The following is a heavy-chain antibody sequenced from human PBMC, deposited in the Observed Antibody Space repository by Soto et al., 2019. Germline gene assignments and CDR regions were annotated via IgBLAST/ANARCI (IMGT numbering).Heavy chain of an antibody. Sequence: PGGSLRLSGAASECIFSNYARIWVRQAPGKGLEWVSAISGSGSSTYYADSVKGRFSISRDHSKNTLYLQMSSLRAEDTAVYYCARRSPSWAFDIWGQGTMVTVSS. J-gene: IGHJ3*02. CDR2: ISGSGSST. CDR1: ECIFSNYA. V-gene: IGHV3-23*01. D-gene: IGHD2-15*01. CDR3: ARRSPSWAFDI.